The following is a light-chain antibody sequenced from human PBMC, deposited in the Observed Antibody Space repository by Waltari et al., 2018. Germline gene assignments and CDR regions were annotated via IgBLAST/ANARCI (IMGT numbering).Light chain of an antibody. J-gene: IGKJ4*01. CDR1: QSIGNY. CDR2: AAT. V-gene: IGKV1-17*01. CDR3: LQHNSYPLT. Sequence: DIQMTQSPSSLSASVGDTVTITCRASQSIGNYLNWFQQKPGKAPKLLIYAATTLQSGVPSRFSGSGSGTEFTLTINSLQPEDFATYYCLQHNSYPLTFGGGTKVEI.